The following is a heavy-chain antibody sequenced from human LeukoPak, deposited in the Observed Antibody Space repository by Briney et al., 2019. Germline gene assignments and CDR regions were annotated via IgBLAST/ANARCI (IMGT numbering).Heavy chain of an antibody. D-gene: IGHD4-17*01. Sequence: GGSLRLSCAASGFTFSTYAMSWVRQAPGKGLEWVSAISGGGGSTYYAASVKGRFTIPRDNSKNTLYLQMNGLRAEDTAVYYCAKIQGDYIVYYFYGMDVWGQGTTVTVSS. J-gene: IGHJ6*02. CDR2: ISGGGGST. CDR3: AKIQGDYIVYYFYGMDV. V-gene: IGHV3-23*01. CDR1: GFTFSTYA.